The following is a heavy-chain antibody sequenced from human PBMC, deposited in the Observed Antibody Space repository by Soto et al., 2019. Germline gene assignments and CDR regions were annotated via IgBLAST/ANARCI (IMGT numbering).Heavy chain of an antibody. CDR1: GDSIGSGEYY. J-gene: IGHJ5*01. D-gene: IGHD1-1*01. V-gene: IGHV4-30-4*01. CDR2: IFSLGTT. CDR3: ARVGENETVAVGWFDS. Sequence: PSETLSLTCTVSGDSIGSGEYYWTWIRQPPGKGLEWIGYIFSLGTTYYNPSLRSRVIMSADTSKNQFSLQLRSVTTADTAVYYCARVGENETVAVGWFDSWGQGSLVTVSS.